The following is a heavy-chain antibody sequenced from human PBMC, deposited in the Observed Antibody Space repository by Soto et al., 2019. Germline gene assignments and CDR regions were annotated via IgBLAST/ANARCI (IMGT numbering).Heavy chain of an antibody. CDR3: AMVDVYVTPSPQDV. J-gene: IGHJ6*02. D-gene: IGHD3-16*01. CDR2: INTYNGNT. Sequence: QVQLVQSGAEVKNPGASVKVSCKASGYTFTRYGIGWARQAPGQGLEWMGWINTYNGNTNYAQNVQGRVNLTTDTSTSKAYMELRRLRSNDTVIYYCAMVDVYVTPSPQDVWGQGTTVIVSS. CDR1: GYTFTRYG. V-gene: IGHV1-18*01.